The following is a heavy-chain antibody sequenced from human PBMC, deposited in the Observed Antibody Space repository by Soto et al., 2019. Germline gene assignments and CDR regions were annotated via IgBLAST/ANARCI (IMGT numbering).Heavy chain of an antibody. CDR2: LWSDGSEK. J-gene: IGHJ4*02. D-gene: IGHD3-10*01. CDR3: ARDFGRCNFGSAYFVD. Sequence: GGSLRLSCAASGFTFSSNGMHWVRQAPGKGLEWVAVLWSDGSEKYYADSVKGRFSISRDNSKNTLYLHMDSLRAEDTAVYYCARDFGRCNFGSAYFVDGGQG. V-gene: IGHV3-33*01. CDR1: GFTFSSNG.